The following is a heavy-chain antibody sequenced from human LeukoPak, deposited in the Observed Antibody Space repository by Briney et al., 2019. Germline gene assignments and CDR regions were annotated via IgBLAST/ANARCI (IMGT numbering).Heavy chain of an antibody. CDR2: IRYDGSNK. J-gene: IGHJ4*02. CDR1: GFTFSSFG. V-gene: IGHV3-30*02. CDR3: AKDVGYCSATSCSEGYYFDY. Sequence: GGSLRLSCAASGFTFSSFGIHWVRQAPGKGLEWVAFIRYDGSNKYYADSVKGRFTISRDNPKNTLYLQMNSLRAEDTALYYCAKDVGYCSATSCSEGYYFDYWGQGTLVTVSS. D-gene: IGHD2-2*01.